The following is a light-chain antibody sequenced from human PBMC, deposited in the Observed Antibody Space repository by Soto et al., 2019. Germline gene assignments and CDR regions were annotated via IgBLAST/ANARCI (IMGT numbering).Light chain of an antibody. CDR1: QSLLHSNGYNY. J-gene: IGKJ1*01. Sequence: DIVMTQSPLSLPVTPGEPASISCRSSQSLLHSNGYNYLDWYLQKPGQSPQLLIYLGSNRASGVPDRFSGSGSGTDFPLKISRVEAEDVGVYYCMQALQTAWTFGQGTRVDIK. V-gene: IGKV2-28*01. CDR3: MQALQTAWT. CDR2: LGS.